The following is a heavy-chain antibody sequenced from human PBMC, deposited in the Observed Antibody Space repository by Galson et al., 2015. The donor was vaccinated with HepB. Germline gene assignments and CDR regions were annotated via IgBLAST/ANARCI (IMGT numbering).Heavy chain of an antibody. Sequence: SVKVSCKASGYTFSNYGIGWVRQAPGQGLEWVGWISTYNGITNYAQNFRGRVTMTTDRSTRTASMELRDLRSDDTAVYYCARRGGSSITAHGGNWFDSWGQGTPVIVSS. CDR2: ISTYNGIT. V-gene: IGHV1-18*01. J-gene: IGHJ5*01. D-gene: IGHD5-24*01. CDR3: ARRGGSSITAHGGNWFDS. CDR1: GYTFSNYG.